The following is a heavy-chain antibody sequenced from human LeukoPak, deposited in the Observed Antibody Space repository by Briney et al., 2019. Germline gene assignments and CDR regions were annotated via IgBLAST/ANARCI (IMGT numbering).Heavy chain of an antibody. CDR2: IKSKTDGGTT. CDR1: GFTVSSNY. Sequence: GGSLRLSCAASGFTVSSNYMSWVRQAPGKGLEWVGRIKSKTDGGTTDYAAPVKDRFTISRDDSKNTLYLQMISLKTEDTAVYYCTTEYDFWSGYYIRYYYYYMDVWGKGTTVTVSS. V-gene: IGHV3-15*01. D-gene: IGHD3-3*01. J-gene: IGHJ6*03. CDR3: TTEYDFWSGYYIRYYYYYMDV.